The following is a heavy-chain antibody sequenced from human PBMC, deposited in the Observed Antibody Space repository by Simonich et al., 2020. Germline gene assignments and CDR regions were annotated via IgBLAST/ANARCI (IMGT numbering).Heavy chain of an antibody. CDR2: IYYSRST. D-gene: IGHD6-6*01. CDR3: ARWAYSSSYFDY. V-gene: IGHV4-39*01. CDR1: GGSISSSSYY. Sequence: QLQLQESGPGLVKPSETLSLTCTVSGGSISSSSYYWGWIRQPPGKWLEWIGSIYYSRSTYYNPSLKSRVTISVDTSKNQFSLKLSSVTAADTAVYYCARWAYSSSYFDYWGQGTLVTVSS. J-gene: IGHJ4*02.